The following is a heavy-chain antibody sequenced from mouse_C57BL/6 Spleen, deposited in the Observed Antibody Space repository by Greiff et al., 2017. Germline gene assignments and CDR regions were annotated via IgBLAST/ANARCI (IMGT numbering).Heavy chain of an antibody. CDR1: GYTFTSYW. J-gene: IGHJ4*01. CDR3: ARGDVYYAMDY. D-gene: IGHD3-3*01. V-gene: IGHV1-69*01. Sequence: QVQLQQPGAELVMPGASVKLSCKASGYTFTSYWMHWVKQRPGQGLEWIGEIDPSDSYTNYNQKFKGKSTLTVDKSSSTAYMQLSSLTSDDSAVYYCARGDVYYAMDYWGQGTSVTVSS. CDR2: IDPSDSYT.